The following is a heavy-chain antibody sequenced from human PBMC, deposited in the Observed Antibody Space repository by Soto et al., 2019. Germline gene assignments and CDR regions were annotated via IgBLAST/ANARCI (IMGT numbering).Heavy chain of an antibody. CDR2: IYYSGST. D-gene: IGHD5-12*01. CDR1: GGSISSYY. V-gene: IGHV4-59*01. J-gene: IGHJ4*02. CDR3: ARVGYSGYVHYYCDSIRPNYFDY. Sequence: PSETLSLTCTVSGGSISSYYWSWIRQPPGKGLEWIGYIYYSGSTNYNPSLKSRVTISVDTSKNQFSLKLSSVTAADTAVYYCARVGYSGYVHYYCDSIRPNYFDYWGQGTLVTISS.